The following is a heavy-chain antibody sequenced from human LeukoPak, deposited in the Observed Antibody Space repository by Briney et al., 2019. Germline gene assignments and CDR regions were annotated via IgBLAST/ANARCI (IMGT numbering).Heavy chain of an antibody. Sequence: GRSLRLSCAASGFTFSSYGMHWVRQAPGKGLEWVAVISYDGSNKYYADSVKGRFTISRDNSKNTLCLQMNSLRAEDTAVYYCAKGHGPGYCSSTSCPSGVVDYWGQGTLVTVSS. CDR2: ISYDGSNK. CDR3: AKGHGPGYCSSTSCPSGVVDY. D-gene: IGHD2-2*03. CDR1: GFTFSSYG. V-gene: IGHV3-30*18. J-gene: IGHJ4*02.